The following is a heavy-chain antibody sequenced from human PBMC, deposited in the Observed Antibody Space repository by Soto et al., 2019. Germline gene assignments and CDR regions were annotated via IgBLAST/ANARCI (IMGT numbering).Heavy chain of an antibody. CDR3: ARDPPVGYDSSGYYLDY. CDR1: GYTFTSYG. Sequence: ASVKVSSKASGYTFTSYGISWVRQAPGQGLEWMGWISAYNGNTNYAQKLQGRVTMTTDTSTSTVYMELSSLRSEDTAVYYCARDPPVGYDSSGYYLDYWGQGTLVTVSS. CDR2: ISAYNGNT. J-gene: IGHJ4*02. D-gene: IGHD3-22*01. V-gene: IGHV1-18*01.